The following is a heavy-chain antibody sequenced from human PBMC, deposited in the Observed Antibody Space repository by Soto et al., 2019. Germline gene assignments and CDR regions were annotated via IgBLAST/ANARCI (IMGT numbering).Heavy chain of an antibody. CDR1: GFSLSTSGVS. Sequence: QITLKESGPTLVKPTETLTLTCTFSGFSLSTSGVSVGWIRQPPGKALEWLALIFWDGDVRYSPSLNSRLTITKDTSKNQVVLTMTNMDQVDTATYYCAHAPFSGLTDNHFDYWGQGTLVTVSS. CDR3: AHAPFSGLTDNHFDY. V-gene: IGHV2-5*02. D-gene: IGHD1-1*01. CDR2: IFWDGDV. J-gene: IGHJ4*02.